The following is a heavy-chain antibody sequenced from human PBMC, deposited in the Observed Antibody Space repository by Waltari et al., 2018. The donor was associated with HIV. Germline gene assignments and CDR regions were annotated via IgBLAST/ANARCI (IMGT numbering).Heavy chain of an antibody. CDR3: ARFFLGRPELDFDY. V-gene: IGHV3-7*01. Sequence: EVQLVQSGGGLVQPGGSLTVACAASGFSFNTYWMRWIRQAPGKGLEGVANIKGDGSEKYYVDSLEGRFTISRDNAENSVYLQMNSLGAEDTAVYYCARFFLGRPELDFDYWGQGTLVTVSS. D-gene: IGHD1-7*01. J-gene: IGHJ4*02. CDR2: IKGDGSEK. CDR1: GFSFNTYW.